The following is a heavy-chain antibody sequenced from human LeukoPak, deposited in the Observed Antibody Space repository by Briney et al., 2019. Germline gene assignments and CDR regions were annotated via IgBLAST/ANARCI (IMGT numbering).Heavy chain of an antibody. V-gene: IGHV1-2*06. CDR1: GYTFTGYY. Sequence: ASVKVSCKASGYTFTGYYMHWVRQAPGQGLEWMGRINPNSGGTNYAQKFQGRVTMTRDTSISTAYMELSRLRSDDTAVYCCAGLALRDSRANYSYRYGMDVWGQETTVTLSS. CDR2: INPNSGGT. J-gene: IGHJ6*02. CDR3: AGLALRDSRANYSYRYGMDV. D-gene: IGHD5-24*01.